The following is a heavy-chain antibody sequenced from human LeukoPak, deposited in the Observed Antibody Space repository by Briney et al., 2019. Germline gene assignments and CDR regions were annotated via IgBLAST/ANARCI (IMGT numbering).Heavy chain of an antibody. D-gene: IGHD3-10*02. Sequence: SETLSLTCTVSGGSISIYYWAWIRRPPGKGLEWVGDVYSGGITNYNPSLESRVTISVDTSKNQFSLRLSSVTAADTAVYFCATLLAVRGVLSLDNWGHGTLITVSS. CDR3: ATLLAVRGVLSLDN. J-gene: IGHJ4*01. CDR1: GGSISIYY. V-gene: IGHV4-59*01. CDR2: VYSGGIT.